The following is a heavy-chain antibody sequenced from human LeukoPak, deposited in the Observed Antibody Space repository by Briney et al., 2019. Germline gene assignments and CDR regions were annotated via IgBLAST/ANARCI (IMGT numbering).Heavy chain of an antibody. Sequence: GGSLRLSCTASGFSFTNAWMTWVRQAPGKGLEWVSAITSDGSTYYADSVKGRFTISRDNSKNTLYLQMNSLRPEDTAVYYCARGNKWSFDSWGQGALVTVSS. CDR1: GFSFTNAW. CDR2: ITSDGST. J-gene: IGHJ4*02. CDR3: ARGNKWSFDS. V-gene: IGHV3-66*01. D-gene: IGHD2-15*01.